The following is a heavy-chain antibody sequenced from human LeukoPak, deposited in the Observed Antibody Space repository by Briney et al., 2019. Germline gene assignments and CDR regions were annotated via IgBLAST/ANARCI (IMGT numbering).Heavy chain of an antibody. Sequence: SETLSLTCTVSGGSISSYYWSWIRQPPGKGLEWIGYIYYSGSTNYNPSLKSRVTISVDTSKNQFSLKLGSVTAADTAVYYCARAYYDSSGYLIWAVFDYWGQGTLVTVSS. CDR3: ARAYYDSSGYLIWAVFDY. CDR2: IYYSGST. CDR1: GGSISSYY. J-gene: IGHJ4*02. V-gene: IGHV4-59*01. D-gene: IGHD3-22*01.